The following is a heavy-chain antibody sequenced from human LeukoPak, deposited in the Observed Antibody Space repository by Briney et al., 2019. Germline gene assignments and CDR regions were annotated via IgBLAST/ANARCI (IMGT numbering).Heavy chain of an antibody. CDR2: IYYSGSA. V-gene: IGHV4-31*03. D-gene: IGHD3-16*01. CDR3: AVLWGSGWFDP. Sequence: PSETLSLTCTVSGGSISSGGYYWSWIRQHPGKGLEWIGYIYYSGSAYYNPSLKSRVTISVDTSKNQFSLKLSSVTAADTAVYYCAVLWGSGWFDPWGQGTLVTVSS. J-gene: IGHJ5*02. CDR1: GGSISSGGYY.